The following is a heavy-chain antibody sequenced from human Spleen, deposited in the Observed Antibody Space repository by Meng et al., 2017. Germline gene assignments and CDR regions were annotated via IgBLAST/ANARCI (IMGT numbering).Heavy chain of an antibody. J-gene: IGHJ4*02. D-gene: IGHD2-2*02. CDR2: LSQSGST. CDR3: ARVDPYCTSTSCYNFDY. Sequence: SETLSLTCTVSGYPTSSAFWAWIRQPPGKGLEWIASLSQSGSTHYNPSLKSRVAMSGDTSKNQFSLKLTSVTAADTAIYYCARVDPYCTSTSCYNFDYWGQGTLVTVSS. V-gene: IGHV4-38-2*02. CDR1: GYPTSSAF.